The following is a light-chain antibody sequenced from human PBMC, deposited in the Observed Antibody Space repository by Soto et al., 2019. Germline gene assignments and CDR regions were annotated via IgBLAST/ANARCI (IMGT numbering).Light chain of an antibody. CDR1: QSVSSSY. V-gene: IGKV3-20*01. CDR2: GAS. Sequence: EIVLTQSPGTLSLSPGERATLSCRASQSVSSSYLAWYQQKPGQAPRLLIYGASSSATGIPDRFSGSGSGTDFTLTIIRLEPEDFAVYYCQQYGSSPWTFGQGTKVAIK. CDR3: QQYGSSPWT. J-gene: IGKJ1*01.